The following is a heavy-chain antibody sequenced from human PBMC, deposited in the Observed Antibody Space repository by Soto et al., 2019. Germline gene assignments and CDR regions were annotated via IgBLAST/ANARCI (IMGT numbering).Heavy chain of an antibody. CDR1: GYTSSDFG. CDR3: VRDQKYFRVNGNWFDS. Sequence: GXSVKVSCKASGYTSSDFGISWVRQAPGQGLEWMGWVSGNNGASNPAPKVQGRITMTLDTSTGVSYMALRSLRSDDTAIYYCVRDQKYFRVNGNWFDSWGQGALVTVPS. D-gene: IGHD2-2*01. V-gene: IGHV1-18*04. J-gene: IGHJ5*01. CDR2: VSGNNGAS.